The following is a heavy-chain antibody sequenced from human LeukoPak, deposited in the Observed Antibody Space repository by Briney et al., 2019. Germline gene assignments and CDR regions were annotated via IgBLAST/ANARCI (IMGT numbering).Heavy chain of an antibody. D-gene: IGHD3-3*01. CDR2: MNPNSGNT. CDR1: GYTFTSYD. V-gene: IGHV1-8*01. Sequence: GASVKVSCKASGYTFTSYDINWVRQATGQGLEWMGWMNPNSGNTGYAQKFQGRVTMTRNTSISTAYMGLSSLRSEDTAVYYCARPNSVLRFLEWPKGGYYYYYMDVWGKGTTVTVSS. J-gene: IGHJ6*03. CDR3: ARPNSVLRFLEWPKGGYYYYYMDV.